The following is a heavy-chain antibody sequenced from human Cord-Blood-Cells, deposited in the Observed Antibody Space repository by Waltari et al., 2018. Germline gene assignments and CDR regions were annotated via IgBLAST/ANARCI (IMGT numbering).Heavy chain of an antibody. J-gene: IGHJ1*01. D-gene: IGHD6-13*01. CDR2: ISYDGINK. Sequence: QVQLVESGGGVVQPGRSLRLSCAASGFTFSSYAMHWVRQDPGKGLEWVAVISYDGINKYYADSVKVRFTISRDKSKSTLYLQMNSLRAEDTAVYYCARCIAAAGTGYFQHWGQGTLVTVSS. V-gene: IGHV3-30*04. CDR1: GFTFSSYA. CDR3: ARCIAAAGTGYFQH.